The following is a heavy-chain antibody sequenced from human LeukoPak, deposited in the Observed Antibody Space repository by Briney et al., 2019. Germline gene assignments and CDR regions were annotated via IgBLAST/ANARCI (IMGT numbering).Heavy chain of an antibody. CDR1: GYTFTGYY. J-gene: IGHJ4*02. CDR2: INPNSGGT. CDR3: ASYNWNIRKVFDY. D-gene: IGHD1/OR15-1a*01. V-gene: IGHV1-2*02. Sequence: ASVKVSCKASGYTFTGYYMHWVRQAPGQGLEWMGWINPNSGGTNYAQKFQGRVTMTRNTSVSTAYMELSRLRSDDTAMYYCASYNWNIRKVFDYWGQGTLVTVSS.